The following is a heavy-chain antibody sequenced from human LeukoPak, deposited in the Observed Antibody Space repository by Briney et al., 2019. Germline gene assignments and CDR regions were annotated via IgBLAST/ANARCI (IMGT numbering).Heavy chain of an antibody. CDR2: ISAYNGNT. J-gene: IGHJ6*03. CDR1: GYTFTSYG. CDR3: ARARYETRIWPKSRYDYYHYMDV. Sequence: GASVKVSCKASGYTFTSYGISWVRQAPGQGLEWMGWISAYNGNTNYAQKLQDRVTITRDTSASTAYMEVSSLRPEDMAVYYCARARYETRIWPKSRYDYYHYMDVWGKGTTVTVSS. D-gene: IGHD3-3*01. V-gene: IGHV1-18*03.